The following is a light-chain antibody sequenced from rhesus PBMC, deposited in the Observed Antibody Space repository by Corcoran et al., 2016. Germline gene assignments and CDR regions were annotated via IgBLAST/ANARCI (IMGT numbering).Light chain of an antibody. CDR1: QSLLLTDGRTY. CDR3: MQALQTPFT. J-gene: IGKJ3*01. Sequence: DIVMTQTPPSLPVTPGAPASISCRSSQSLLLTDGRTYLYWYLQKPGQPPRLLIYRVSNRFYGVPDRFIGSGSGTDFTLKISRVKAEDSGVYYCMQALQTPFTFSPGTKLDIK. CDR2: RVS. V-gene: IGKV2-73*01.